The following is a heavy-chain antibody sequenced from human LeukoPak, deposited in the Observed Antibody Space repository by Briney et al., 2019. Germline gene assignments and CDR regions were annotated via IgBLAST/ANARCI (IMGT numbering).Heavy chain of an antibody. CDR2: ISGSGGST. CDR3: AKAYQWLARFDY. V-gene: IGHV3-23*01. D-gene: IGHD6-19*01. J-gene: IGHJ4*02. CDR1: GFTFSSYA. Sequence: GSLRLSCAASGFTFSSYAMSWVRQAPGKGLEWVSAISGSGGSTYYADSVKGRFTISRDNSKNTLYLQMNSLRAEDTAVYYRAKAYQWLARFDYWGQGTLVTVSS.